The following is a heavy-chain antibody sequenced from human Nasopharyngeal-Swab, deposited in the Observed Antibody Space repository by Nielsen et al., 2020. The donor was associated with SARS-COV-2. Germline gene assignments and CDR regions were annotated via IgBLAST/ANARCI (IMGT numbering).Heavy chain of an antibody. V-gene: IGHV3-7*01. D-gene: IGHD2-15*01. Sequence: VRQAPGKGLEWVANIKQDGSEQFYVDPVKGRFTISRDNAKNSLYLQMNSLRAEDTAVYYCARVRGYCSGGACYVYYYMDVWGKGTTVTVSS. J-gene: IGHJ6*03. CDR2: IKQDGSEQ. CDR3: ARVRGYCSGGACYVYYYMDV.